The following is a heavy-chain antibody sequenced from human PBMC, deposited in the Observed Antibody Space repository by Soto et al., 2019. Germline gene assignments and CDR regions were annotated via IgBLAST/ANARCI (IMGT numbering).Heavy chain of an antibody. Sequence: EVQLVESGGGLVQPGRSLRLSCAASGFTFDDYAMHWVRQAPGKGLEWVSGISWNSGSIGYADSVKGRFTISRDNSKNALYLQMNSLRAEDTALYYCAKDSRGGAYYYYYMDVWRKGTTATVSS. CDR3: AKDSRGGAYYYYYMDV. D-gene: IGHD3-10*01. CDR1: GFTFDDYA. J-gene: IGHJ6*03. CDR2: ISWNSGSI. V-gene: IGHV3-9*01.